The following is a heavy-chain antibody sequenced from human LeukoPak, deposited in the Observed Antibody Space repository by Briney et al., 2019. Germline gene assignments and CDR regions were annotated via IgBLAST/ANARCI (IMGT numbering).Heavy chain of an antibody. CDR2: ISAYNGNT. Sequence: GASVKVSCKASGYTFISYGLTWVRQAPGQGLEWMGWISAYNGNTDYAQKFQGRVTMTTDTSTSTAYMELRSLRSDDTAVYYCVRISGGLAYWGQGTLVTVSS. V-gene: IGHV1-18*01. CDR3: VRISGGLAY. D-gene: IGHD3-10*01. J-gene: IGHJ4*02. CDR1: GYTFISYG.